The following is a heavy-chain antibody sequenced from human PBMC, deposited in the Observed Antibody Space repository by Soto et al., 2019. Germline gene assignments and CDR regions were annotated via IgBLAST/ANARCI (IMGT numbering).Heavy chain of an antibody. D-gene: IGHD5-18*01. CDR2: ISGSGGST. J-gene: IGHJ4*02. CDR1: GFTFSSYA. CDR3: AKGRGYSYGLYYFDY. Sequence: GGSLRLSCAASGFTFSSYATSWVRQAPGKGLEWVSAISGSGGSTYYADSVKGRFTISRDNSKKTLYLQMNSLRAEDTAVYYCAKGRGYSYGLYYFDYWGQGTLVTVSS. V-gene: IGHV3-23*01.